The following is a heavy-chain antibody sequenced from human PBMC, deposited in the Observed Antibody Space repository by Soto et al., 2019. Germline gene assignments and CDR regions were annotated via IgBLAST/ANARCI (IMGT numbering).Heavy chain of an antibody. CDR3: ARGKVAVAGREDYWFDP. Sequence: SETLSLTCAVYGGSFSGYYWNWIRQPPGKGLEWIGEINHSGSTNYNPSLKSRVTISVDTSKNQFSLKLSSVTAADTAVYYCARGKVAVAGREDYWFDPWGQGTLVTVSS. V-gene: IGHV4-34*01. D-gene: IGHD6-19*01. J-gene: IGHJ5*02. CDR2: INHSGST. CDR1: GGSFSGYY.